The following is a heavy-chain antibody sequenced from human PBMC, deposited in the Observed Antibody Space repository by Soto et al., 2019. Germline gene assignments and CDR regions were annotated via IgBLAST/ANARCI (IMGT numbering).Heavy chain of an antibody. V-gene: IGHV1-2*04. D-gene: IGHD3-10*01. J-gene: IGHJ6*02. Sequence: ASVKVSCKASGYTFTCYYMHWVRQAPGQGLEWMGWINPNSGGTNYAQKFQGWVTMTRDTSISTAYMELSRLRSDDTAVYYCARDNWSGSSYYYYGMDVWGQGTTVTVSS. CDR2: INPNSGGT. CDR1: GYTFTCYY. CDR3: ARDNWSGSSYYYYGMDV.